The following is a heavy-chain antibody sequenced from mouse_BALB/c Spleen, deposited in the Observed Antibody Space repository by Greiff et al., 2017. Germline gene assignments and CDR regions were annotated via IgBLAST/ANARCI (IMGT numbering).Heavy chain of an antibody. J-gene: IGHJ2*01. CDR2: ISYSGST. CDR1: GYSITSDYA. CDR3: ARSFDY. V-gene: IGHV3-2*02. Sequence: EVQLQESGPGLVKPSQSLSLTCTVTGYSITSDYAWNWIRQFPGNKPEWMGYISYSGSTSYNPSLKSRISITRDTSKNQFFLQLNSVTTEDTATYYCARSFDYWGQGTTLTVSS.